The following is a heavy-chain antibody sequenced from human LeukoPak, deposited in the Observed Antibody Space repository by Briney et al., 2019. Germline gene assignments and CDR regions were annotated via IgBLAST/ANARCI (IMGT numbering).Heavy chain of an antibody. CDR2: IYPGDSDT. CDR3: ARAQSGYDAFDI. V-gene: IGHV5-51*01. CDR1: GYSFTTYW. Sequence: GESLKISCRGSGYSFTTYWIGWVRQMPGKGLEWMGIIYPGDSDTRYTPSFQGQVTLSADKSINTAYLQWSSLKASDTAMYYCARAQSGYDAFDIWGQGTMVTVSS. D-gene: IGHD5-12*01. J-gene: IGHJ3*02.